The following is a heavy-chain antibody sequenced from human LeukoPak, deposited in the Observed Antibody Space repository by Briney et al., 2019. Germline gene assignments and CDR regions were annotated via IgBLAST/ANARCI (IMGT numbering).Heavy chain of an antibody. CDR3: TRLRHISGYSP. Sequence: GRSLRLSCAASGFTFSSYAMHWVRQAPGKGLEWVAVISYDGSNKYYADSVKGRFTISRDNSKNTLYLQMNSLKTEDTAVYYCTRLRHISGYSPWGQGTLVTVSS. J-gene: IGHJ5*02. D-gene: IGHD3-22*01. CDR1: GFTFSSYA. CDR2: ISYDGSNK. V-gene: IGHV3-30*04.